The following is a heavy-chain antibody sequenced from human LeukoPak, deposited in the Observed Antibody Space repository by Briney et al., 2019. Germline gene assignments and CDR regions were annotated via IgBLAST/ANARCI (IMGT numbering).Heavy chain of an antibody. Sequence: GGSLRLSCAASGFTFSSYSMNWVRQAPGKGLEWVSSISSSSSYIYYADSVKGRFTISRDNAKNSLYLQMNSLRAEDTAVYYCARDYSSSWYLGSALYFDYWGQGTLVTVSS. CDR2: ISSSSSYI. D-gene: IGHD6-13*01. J-gene: IGHJ4*02. CDR3: ARDYSSSWYLGSALYFDY. CDR1: GFTFSSYS. V-gene: IGHV3-21*01.